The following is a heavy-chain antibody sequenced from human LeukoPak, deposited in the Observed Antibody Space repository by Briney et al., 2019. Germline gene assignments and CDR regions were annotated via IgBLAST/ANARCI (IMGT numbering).Heavy chain of an antibody. CDR3: ARRTLYNWNHSDYYYMDV. Sequence: SETLSLTCTVSGGSISSSSYYWGWIRQPPGKGLEWIGSIYYSGSTYYNPSLKSRVTISVDTSKNQFSLKLSSVTAADTAVYYGARRTLYNWNHSDYYYMDVWGKGTTVTVSS. CDR1: GGSISSSSYY. D-gene: IGHD1-1*01. J-gene: IGHJ6*03. CDR2: IYYSGST. V-gene: IGHV4-39*07.